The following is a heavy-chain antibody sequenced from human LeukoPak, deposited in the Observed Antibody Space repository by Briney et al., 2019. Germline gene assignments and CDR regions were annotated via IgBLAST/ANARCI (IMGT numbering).Heavy chain of an antibody. D-gene: IGHD3-10*01. Sequence: ASVKVSCKASGYTFTIYYIHWVRQAPGQGLEWMGLINPSGGSTSYAQKFQGRVTISVDTSKNQFSLKLSSVTAADTAVYYCARRVYGSGSYYYDYWGQGTLVTVSS. CDR1: GYTFTIYY. CDR2: INPSGGST. J-gene: IGHJ4*02. CDR3: ARRVYGSGSYYYDY. V-gene: IGHV1-46*01.